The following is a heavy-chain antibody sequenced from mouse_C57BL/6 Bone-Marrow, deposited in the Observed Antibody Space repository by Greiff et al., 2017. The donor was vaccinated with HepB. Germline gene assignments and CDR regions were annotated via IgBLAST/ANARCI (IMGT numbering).Heavy chain of an antibody. CDR2: ILPGSGST. CDR1: GYTFTGYW. V-gene: IGHV1-9*01. Sequence: QVQLQHSGAELMKPGASVKLSCKATGYTFTGYWIEWVKQRPGHGLEWIGEILPGSGSTNYNEKFKGKATFTADTSSNTAYMQLSSLTTEASAIYYCARWHYYGSSYPFFYYFDYWGQGTTLTVSS. J-gene: IGHJ2*01. CDR3: ARWHYYGSSYPFFYYFDY. D-gene: IGHD1-1*01.